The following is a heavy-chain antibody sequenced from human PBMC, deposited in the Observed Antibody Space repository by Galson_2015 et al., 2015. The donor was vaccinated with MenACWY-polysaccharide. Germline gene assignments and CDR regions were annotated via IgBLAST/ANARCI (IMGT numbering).Heavy chain of an antibody. J-gene: IGHJ3*02. CDR3: ARDSDDNSPPVCYNI. Sequence: SLRLSCAASGFTFSNYAMTWVRQAPGKGLEWVSTISDSGGRTQYADSVKGRFTISRDNSKNTLYLQMNSLRAEDTAVYYYARDSDDNSPPVCYNIWGQGTMATVSS. CDR2: ISDSGGRT. D-gene: IGHD3-10*01. V-gene: IGHV3-23*01. CDR1: GFTFSNYA.